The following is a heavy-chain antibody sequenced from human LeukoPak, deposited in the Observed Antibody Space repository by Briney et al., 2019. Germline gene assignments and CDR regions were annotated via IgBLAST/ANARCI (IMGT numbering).Heavy chain of an antibody. V-gene: IGHV3-15*01. CDR1: GLTFSNAW. CDR3: TTAGGYSSSWYDNDY. Sequence: GGSLRLSCAASGLTFSNAWMSWVRQATGKGLEWFGRIKSKSDGGTTDYAAPVKGRFTISRDDSKNTLYLQMNSLKTEDTAVYYCTTAGGYSSSWYDNDYWGQGTLVTVSS. CDR2: IKSKSDGGTT. J-gene: IGHJ4*02. D-gene: IGHD6-13*01.